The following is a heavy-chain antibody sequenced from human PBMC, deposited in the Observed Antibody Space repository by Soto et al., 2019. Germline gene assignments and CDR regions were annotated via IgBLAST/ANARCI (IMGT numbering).Heavy chain of an antibody. D-gene: IGHD3-10*01. CDR2: ISGSGGST. J-gene: IGHJ4*02. CDR3: AKDIRYYGSGSYYNDVGPIDY. V-gene: IGHV3-23*01. CDR1: GFTFSSYA. Sequence: GGSLRLSCTASGFTFSSYAMSWVRQAPGKGLEWVSAISGSGGSTYYADSVKGRFTISRDNSKNTPYLQMNSLRAEDTAVYYCAKDIRYYGSGSYYNDVGPIDYWGQGTLVTVSS.